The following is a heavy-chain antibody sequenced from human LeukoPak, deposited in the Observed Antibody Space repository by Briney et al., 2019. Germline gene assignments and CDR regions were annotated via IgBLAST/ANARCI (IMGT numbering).Heavy chain of an antibody. CDR3: AKDSGYDSSGKRYYFDY. CDR1: GFTFDDYT. Sequence: GGSLRLSCAASGFTFDDYTMHWVRQAPGKGLEWVSLVSWDGGSTYYADSVKGRFTISRDNSKNSIYLQMNSLRTEDTALYYCAKDSGYDSSGKRYYFDYWGQGTLVTVSS. CDR2: VSWDGGST. D-gene: IGHD3-22*01. V-gene: IGHV3-43*01. J-gene: IGHJ4*02.